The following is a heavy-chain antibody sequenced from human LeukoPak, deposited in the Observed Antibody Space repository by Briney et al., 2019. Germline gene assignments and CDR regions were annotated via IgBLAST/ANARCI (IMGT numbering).Heavy chain of an antibody. D-gene: IGHD3-22*01. CDR2: IYTSGST. CDR1: GGSISSGSYY. V-gene: IGHV4-61*02. J-gene: IGHJ3*02. CDR3: AVYYDSSAGAFDI. Sequence: SQTLSLTCTVSGGSISSGSYYWSWIRQPAGKGLEWIGRIYTSGSTNYNPSLKSRVTISVDTSKNQFSLKLSSVTAADTAVYYCAVYYDSSAGAFDIWGQGTMVTVSS.